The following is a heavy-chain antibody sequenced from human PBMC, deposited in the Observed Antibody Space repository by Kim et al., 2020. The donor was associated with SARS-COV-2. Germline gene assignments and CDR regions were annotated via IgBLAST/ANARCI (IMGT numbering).Heavy chain of an antibody. CDR2: IYYSGST. CDR3: ARRPRATRGALVRVGKAAFDP. Sequence: SETLSLTCTVSGGSISSSSYYWGWIRQPPGKGLEWIGSIYYSGSTYYNPSLKSRVTISVDTSKNQFSLKLSSVTAADTAVYYCARRPRATRGALVRVGKAAFDPWGQGTLVTVSS. V-gene: IGHV4-39*01. CDR1: GGSISSSSYY. D-gene: IGHD5-12*01. J-gene: IGHJ5*02.